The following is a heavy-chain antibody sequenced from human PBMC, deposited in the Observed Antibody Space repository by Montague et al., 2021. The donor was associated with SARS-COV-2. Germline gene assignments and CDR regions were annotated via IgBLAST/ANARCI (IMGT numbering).Heavy chain of an antibody. Sequence: SETLSLTCTVSGYSISTGYYWGWIRQPPGKGLEWIGTIYHSGSTYFNPSLKSRVTISVDTSKNQFSLNLSSVTAADTAVYYCARVAGSHDTFDIWGRGTMVTVSS. J-gene: IGHJ3*02. D-gene: IGHD6-19*01. V-gene: IGHV4-38-2*02. CDR2: IYHSGST. CDR1: GYSISTGYY. CDR3: ARVAGSHDTFDI.